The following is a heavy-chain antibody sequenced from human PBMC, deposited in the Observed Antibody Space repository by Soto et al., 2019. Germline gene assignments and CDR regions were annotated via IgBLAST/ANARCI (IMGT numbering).Heavy chain of an antibody. J-gene: IGHJ4*02. V-gene: IGHV3-9*01. Sequence: EVQLVESGGGLVQPGRSLRLSCAASGVTFHNYAMHWVRQAPGKGLEWVSGVSWHSADIGYADSVKGRFTTSRDDAKNSLYLQMISLRADDTALYFCSSDPSGSGISAAGYWGQRTRVPVSS. CDR3: SSDPSGSGISAAGY. CDR1: GVTFHNYA. CDR2: VSWHSADI. D-gene: IGHD6-13*01.